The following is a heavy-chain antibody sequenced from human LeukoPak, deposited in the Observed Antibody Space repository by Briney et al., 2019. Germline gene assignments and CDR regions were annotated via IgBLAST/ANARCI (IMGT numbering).Heavy chain of an antibody. CDR2: ISYDGSNK. CDR1: GFTLSTYC. CDR3: AKDRGRKGLDY. J-gene: IGHJ4*02. V-gene: IGHV3-30*18. Sequence: GRSQTLSCAPAGFTLSTYCIDWVSHPPGKGMEWVAVISYDGSNKYSADSVKGRFTISRDNSKNTLYLQMNSLRAEDTAVYYCAKDRGRKGLDYWGQGTLVTVSS.